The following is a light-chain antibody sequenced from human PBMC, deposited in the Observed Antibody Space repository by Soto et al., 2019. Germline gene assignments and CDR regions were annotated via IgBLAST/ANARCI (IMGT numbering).Light chain of an antibody. Sequence: EIVLTQSPGTLSLSPGERATLSCRASQSVSSSSLAWYQQKPGQAPRLLIYGASNRATGIPDRFNGSGSGTKFTLAITRLEPENFAVYHCHQFGSSRGTFGQGTKVEIK. CDR1: QSVSSSS. J-gene: IGKJ1*01. CDR2: GAS. V-gene: IGKV3-20*01. CDR3: HQFGSSRGT.